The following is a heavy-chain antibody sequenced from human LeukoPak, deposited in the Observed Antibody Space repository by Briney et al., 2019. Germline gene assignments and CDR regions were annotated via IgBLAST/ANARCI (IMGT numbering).Heavy chain of an antibody. CDR1: GYTFTSYD. CDR3: ARASIALRGVIARLGY. Sequence: ASVKVSCEASGYTFTSYDINWVRQATGQGLEWMGWMNPNSGNTGYAQKFQGRVTMTRNTSISTAYMELSSLRSEDTAVYYCARASIALRGVIARLGYWGQGTLVTVSS. CDR2: MNPNSGNT. D-gene: IGHD3-10*01. V-gene: IGHV1-8*01. J-gene: IGHJ4*02.